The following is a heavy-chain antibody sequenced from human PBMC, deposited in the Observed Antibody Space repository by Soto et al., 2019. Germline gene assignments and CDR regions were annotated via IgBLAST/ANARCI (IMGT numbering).Heavy chain of an antibody. V-gene: IGHV3-30-3*01. Sequence: QVQLVESGGGVVQPGRSLRLSCAASGFTFSSYAMHWVRQAPGKGLEWVAVISYDGSNKYYADSVKGRFTISRDNSKNALYLQMSSLRAEDTAVYYCAIGCMWFGELFARRGYHMDVWGQGTTVTVSS. J-gene: IGHJ6*02. D-gene: IGHD3-10*01. CDR2: ISYDGSNK. CDR1: GFTFSSYA. CDR3: AIGCMWFGELFARRGYHMDV.